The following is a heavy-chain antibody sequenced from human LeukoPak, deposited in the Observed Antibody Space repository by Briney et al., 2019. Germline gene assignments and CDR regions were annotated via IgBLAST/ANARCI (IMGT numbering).Heavy chain of an antibody. J-gene: IGHJ4*02. D-gene: IGHD3-22*01. V-gene: IGHV5-51*01. CDR2: IYPGDSDT. CDR1: GYSFTSYW. Sequence: GESLKISCKGSGYSFTSYWIGWVRQMPGKGLEWMGIIYPGDSDTRYSPSFQGQVTISADKSISTAYLQWSSLKASDTTMYYCAIRVYKDSSGYYNKDYWGQGTLVTVSS. CDR3: AIRVYKDSSGYYNKDY.